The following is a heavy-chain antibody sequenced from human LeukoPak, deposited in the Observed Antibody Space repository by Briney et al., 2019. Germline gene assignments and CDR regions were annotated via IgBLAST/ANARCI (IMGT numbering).Heavy chain of an antibody. J-gene: IGHJ4*02. V-gene: IGHV3-23*01. CDR1: GFTFSSYA. CDR2: ISGSGGST. Sequence: PGGSLRLSCAASGFTFSSYAMSWVRQAPGEGLEWVSAISGSGGSTYYADSVKGRFTISRDNSKNTLYLQMNSLRAEDTAVYYCAKDGEQWLVTRLDYWGQGTLVTVSS. D-gene: IGHD6-19*01. CDR3: AKDGEQWLVTRLDY.